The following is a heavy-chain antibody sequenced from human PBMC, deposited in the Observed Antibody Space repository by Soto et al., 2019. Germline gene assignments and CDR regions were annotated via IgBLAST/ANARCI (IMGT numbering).Heavy chain of an antibody. D-gene: IGHD2-2*01. CDR1: GFTVSSNY. Sequence: GGSLRLSCAVSGFTVSSNYMSWVRQAPGKGLEWVSVIYIGGSTYYADSVKGRFTISRDNSKNTLYLQMNSLRAEDTAVYYCARAVPAALDAFDIWGQGTMVTVSS. V-gene: IGHV3-53*01. CDR3: ARAVPAALDAFDI. J-gene: IGHJ3*02. CDR2: IYIGGST.